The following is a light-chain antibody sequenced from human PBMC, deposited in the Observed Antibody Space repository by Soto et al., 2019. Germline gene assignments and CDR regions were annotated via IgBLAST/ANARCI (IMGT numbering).Light chain of an antibody. Sequence: QSVLTQPPSASGSPGQSVTISWTGTSSDIGGYTYVSWYQHHPGKAPKLMIYEVSKRPSGVPDRFSGSKSGNTASLTVSGLQAEDEADYYCTSYAGSNSYVFGTGTKVTVL. CDR2: EVS. J-gene: IGLJ1*01. CDR3: TSYAGSNSYV. V-gene: IGLV2-8*01. CDR1: SSDIGGYTY.